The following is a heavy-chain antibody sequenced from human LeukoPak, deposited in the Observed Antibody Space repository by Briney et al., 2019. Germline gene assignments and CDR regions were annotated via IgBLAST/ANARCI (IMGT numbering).Heavy chain of an antibody. CDR1: GGSFSGYY. V-gene: IGHV4-34*01. CDR3: ASSVGSSGGY. D-gene: IGHD6-19*01. CDR2: INHSGST. Sequence: PSETLSLTCAVYGGSFSGYYWSWIRQPPGKGLEWIGEINHSGSTNYNPSLKSRVTISVDTSKNQFSLKLSSVTAADTAVYYCASSVGSSGGYWGQGTLVTVSS. J-gene: IGHJ4*02.